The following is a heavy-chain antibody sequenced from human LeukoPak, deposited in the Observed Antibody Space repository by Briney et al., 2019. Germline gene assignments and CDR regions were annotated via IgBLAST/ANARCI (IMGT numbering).Heavy chain of an antibody. J-gene: IGHJ4*02. CDR1: GFTFSSYA. D-gene: IGHD6-19*01. CDR2: ISDRGGST. V-gene: IGHV3-23*01. Sequence: GGSLRLSCAASGFTFSSYAMNWVRQAPGKGLEWVSAISDRGGSTYYADSVKGRFTISRDNSKNTLYLQMNSLRAEDTAVYYCARELAVTGPFDYWGQGTLVTVSS. CDR3: ARELAVTGPFDY.